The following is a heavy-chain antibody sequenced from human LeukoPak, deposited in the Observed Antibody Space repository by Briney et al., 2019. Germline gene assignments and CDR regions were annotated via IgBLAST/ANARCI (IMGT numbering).Heavy chain of an antibody. Sequence: PGGSLRLSCAASGFTFSTYSMNWVRRAPGKGLEWVSYISSSGSTTYYADSVKGRFTISRDNAKNSLYLQMNSLRAEDTAVYYCTRDESSGYSSRGVFDIWGQGTMVTVSS. D-gene: IGHD3-22*01. J-gene: IGHJ3*02. CDR3: TRDESSGYSSRGVFDI. V-gene: IGHV3-48*04. CDR2: ISSSGSTT. CDR1: GFTFSTYS.